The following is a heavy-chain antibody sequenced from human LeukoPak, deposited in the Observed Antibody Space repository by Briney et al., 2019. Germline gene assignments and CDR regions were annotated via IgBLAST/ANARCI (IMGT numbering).Heavy chain of an antibody. Sequence: SETLSLTCTVSGGSISSYYWSWVRQPPGKGLEWIGYIYYSGSTNYNPSLKSRVTISVDTSKNQFSLKLSSVTAADTAVYYCARERWDSSGLDYWGQGTLVTVSS. CDR1: GGSISSYY. D-gene: IGHD3-22*01. V-gene: IGHV4-59*01. CDR2: IYYSGST. J-gene: IGHJ4*02. CDR3: ARERWDSSGLDY.